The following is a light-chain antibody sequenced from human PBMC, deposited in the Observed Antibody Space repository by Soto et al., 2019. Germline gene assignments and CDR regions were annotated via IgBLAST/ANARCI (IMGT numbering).Light chain of an antibody. CDR1: QDIHIY. J-gene: IGKJ5*01. Sequence: EIVMTQSPATLSVSPGEGATITWLASQDIHIYLAWYQQKPGKGPKLLIYTASTLQGGVPSRFSGSGSGTEFTLTISSLQPEDFATYYCQQVSSFSSITFGQGTRLEI. CDR3: QQVSSFSSIT. CDR2: TAS. V-gene: IGKV1-9*01.